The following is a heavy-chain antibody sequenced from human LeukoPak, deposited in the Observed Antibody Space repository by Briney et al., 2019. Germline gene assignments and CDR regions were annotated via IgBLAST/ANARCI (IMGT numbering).Heavy chain of an antibody. CDR2: IYYSGST. CDR1: GYSISSGYY. Sequence: PSQTLPLTCAVSGYSISSGYYWGWIRQPPGKGLEWIGTIYYSGSTYYNPSLKSRVTISVDTSKNQFSLKLSSVTAADPAVYYCARSNGDYNWFDPWGQGTLVTVSS. CDR3: ARSNGDYNWFDP. J-gene: IGHJ5*02. V-gene: IGHV4-38-2*01. D-gene: IGHD4-17*01.